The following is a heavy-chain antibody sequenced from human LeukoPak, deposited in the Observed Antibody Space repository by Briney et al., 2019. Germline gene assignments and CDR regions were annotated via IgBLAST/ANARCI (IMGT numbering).Heavy chain of an antibody. V-gene: IGHV1-69*13. Sequence: ASVKVSCKASGGTFSSYAIDWVRQAPGQGLEWMGGIIPIFGTANCAPKFQGRVTITADESTSTTYMELSSLRSEDTAVYYCARDLGQQGDYFDYWGQGTLVTVSS. J-gene: IGHJ4*02. CDR1: GGTFSSYA. D-gene: IGHD3-16*01. CDR2: IIPIFGTA. CDR3: ARDLGQQGDYFDY.